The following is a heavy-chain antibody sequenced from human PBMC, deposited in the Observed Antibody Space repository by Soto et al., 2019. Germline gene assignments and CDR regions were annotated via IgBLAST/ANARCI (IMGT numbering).Heavy chain of an antibody. CDR2: MYPWTSDT. V-gene: IGHV5-51*01. D-gene: IGHD1-7*01. Sequence: GESLKISCHGSGYTFSNFWIGWVRRMPGEGLEWMGLMYPWTSDTRYSPSFQGHVTISVDTSTSTGYLQWSSLKASDTAMYYCVTTRDGTTYFAYWGQGTLVTVSS. J-gene: IGHJ4*02. CDR1: GYTFSNFW. CDR3: VTTRDGTTYFAY.